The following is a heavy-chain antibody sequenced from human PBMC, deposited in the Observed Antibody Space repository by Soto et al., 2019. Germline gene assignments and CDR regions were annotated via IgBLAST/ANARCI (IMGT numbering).Heavy chain of an antibody. J-gene: IGHJ5*02. Sequence: SETLSLTCTVSGGSISSYYWSWIRQPPGKGLEWIGYIYYSGSTNYNPSLKSRVTISVDTSKNQFSLKLSSVTAADTAVYYCARICWYEDILTGYYSPNWFDPWGQGTLVTVSS. V-gene: IGHV4-59*08. CDR1: GGSISSYY. CDR2: IYYSGST. CDR3: ARICWYEDILTGYYSPNWFDP. D-gene: IGHD3-9*01.